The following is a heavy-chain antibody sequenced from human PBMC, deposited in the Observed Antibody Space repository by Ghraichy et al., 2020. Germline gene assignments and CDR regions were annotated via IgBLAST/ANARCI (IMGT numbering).Heavy chain of an antibody. CDR1: GFTFSSYA. CDR2: IIGSGGST. CDR3: AKDRYSSRRGDGSDI. J-gene: IGHJ3*02. Sequence: GGSLRLSCAASGFTFSSYAMNWVRQAPGKGLEWVSAIIGSGGSTYYSDSVKGRFTISRDNSKNTLFLQMNSLRADDTAIYYCAKDRYSSRRGDGSDIRGQGTMVTVSS. D-gene: IGHD6-19*01. V-gene: IGHV3-23*01.